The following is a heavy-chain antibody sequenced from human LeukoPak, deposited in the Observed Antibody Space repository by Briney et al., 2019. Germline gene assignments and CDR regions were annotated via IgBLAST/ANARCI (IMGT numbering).Heavy chain of an antibody. V-gene: IGHV3-64D*06. D-gene: IGHD4-23*01. J-gene: IGHJ4*02. CDR1: GFTFSFYA. CDR3: VKDPFYGGNPLYYFHY. Sequence: GGSLRLSCSASGFTFSFYAMHWVRQAPGKRPECVSAITGDGGRTYYADAVKGRFTISRDNLKNTLYLQINGLRADDTAIYYCVKDPFYGGNPLYYFHYWGQGTLVTVSS. CDR2: ITGDGGRT.